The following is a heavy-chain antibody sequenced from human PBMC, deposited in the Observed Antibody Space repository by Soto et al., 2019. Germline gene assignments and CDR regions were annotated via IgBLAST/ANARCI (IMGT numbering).Heavy chain of an antibody. CDR3: AIGGVSTRTFDY. CDR1: GYNFAGYW. D-gene: IGHD3-3*01. Sequence: PCESLKISCKGSGYNFAGYWIAWVRQMPGKGLELMGIIYPSESDTRYRRSFQGQVTISADKSISSAYLQWSSLRASDTAMYYCAIGGVSTRTFDYWGQGTPVTVSS. CDR2: IYPSESDT. J-gene: IGHJ4*02. V-gene: IGHV5-51*01.